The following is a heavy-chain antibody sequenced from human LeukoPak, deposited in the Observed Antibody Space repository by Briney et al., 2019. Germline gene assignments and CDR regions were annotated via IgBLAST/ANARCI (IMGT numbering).Heavy chain of an antibody. CDR2: IWYDGSNK. Sequence: GGSLRLSCAASGFTFSSYGMRWVRQAPGKGLEWVAVIWYDGSNKYYADSVKGRFTISRDNSKNTLYLQMNSLRAEDTDVYYCAKAQYYYDSSGYFEAFDYWGQGTLVTVSS. J-gene: IGHJ4*02. D-gene: IGHD3-22*01. V-gene: IGHV3-33*06. CDR3: AKAQYYYDSSGYFEAFDY. CDR1: GFTFSSYG.